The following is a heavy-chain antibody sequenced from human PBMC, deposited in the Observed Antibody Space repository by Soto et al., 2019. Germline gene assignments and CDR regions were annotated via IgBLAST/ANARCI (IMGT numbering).Heavy chain of an antibody. CDR3: ARDHFILRLSMVRGVRHGSAFDI. CDR1: GYTFTSYG. V-gene: IGHV1-18*01. CDR2: ISAYNGNT. Sequence: GASVKVSCKASGYTFTSYGISWVRQAPGQRLEWMGWISAYNGNTNYAQKLQGRVTMTTDTSTSTAYMELRSLRSDDTAVYYCARDHFILRLSMVRGVRHGSAFDIWGQGTMVTVSS. D-gene: IGHD3-10*01. J-gene: IGHJ3*02.